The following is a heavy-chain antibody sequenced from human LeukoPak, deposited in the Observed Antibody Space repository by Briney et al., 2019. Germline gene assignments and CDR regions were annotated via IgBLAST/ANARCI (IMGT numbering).Heavy chain of an antibody. CDR3: AKGPDGDYVSYPEYFQH. CDR1: GFTFSRYW. J-gene: IGHJ1*01. Sequence: GGSLRLSCAASGFTFSRYWMKWVRQAPGKRLEWVSGINWDSGSMGYADSVKGRFTISRDNAKNFLYLQMNSPRAEDTALYYCAKGPDGDYVSYPEYFQHWGQGTLVTVSS. D-gene: IGHD4-17*01. CDR2: INWDSGSM. V-gene: IGHV3-9*01.